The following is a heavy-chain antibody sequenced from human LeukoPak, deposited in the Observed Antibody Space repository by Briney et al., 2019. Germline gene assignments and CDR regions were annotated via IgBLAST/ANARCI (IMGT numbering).Heavy chain of an antibody. J-gene: IGHJ4*02. CDR2: ISSSGSTI. CDR3: ARDPPGYRDFDY. CDR1: GFTVSNTY. V-gene: IGHV3-11*01. Sequence: PGGSLRLSCAASGFTVSNTYMSWIRQAPGKGLEWVSYISSSGSTIYYADSVKGRFTISRDNAKNSLSLQMNSLRAEDTAVYYCARDPPGYRDFDYWGQGTLVTVSS. D-gene: IGHD5-24*01.